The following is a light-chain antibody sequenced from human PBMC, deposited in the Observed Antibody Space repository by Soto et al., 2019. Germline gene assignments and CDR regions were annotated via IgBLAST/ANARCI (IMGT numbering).Light chain of an antibody. Sequence: DIQMTQSPSSVYASVGDRVTITCRARQGISSWLAWYQQKPGKAPKLLIYGASSLQSGVPSRFSGSGSGTDFHLTISSLQPEDFATYYCQQGDSIPPTFGEGTRLESK. CDR2: GAS. CDR3: QQGDSIPPT. V-gene: IGKV1-12*01. CDR1: QGISSW. J-gene: IGKJ5*01.